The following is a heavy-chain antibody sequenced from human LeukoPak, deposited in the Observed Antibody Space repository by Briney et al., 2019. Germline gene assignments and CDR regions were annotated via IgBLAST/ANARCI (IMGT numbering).Heavy chain of an antibody. V-gene: IGHV3-23*01. CDR3: AKRPKYGNSWIEF. CDR1: GFTFNNFA. J-gene: IGHJ4*02. D-gene: IGHD6-13*01. Sequence: GGSLRLSCAASGFTFNNFAMSWVRQAPGKGLDWVSGLSGSGSSTFYADSVKGRFIISRDNSNSTLYLQMNSLRAEDTAVYYCAKRPKYGNSWIEFWGQGTLVTVSS. CDR2: LSGSGSST.